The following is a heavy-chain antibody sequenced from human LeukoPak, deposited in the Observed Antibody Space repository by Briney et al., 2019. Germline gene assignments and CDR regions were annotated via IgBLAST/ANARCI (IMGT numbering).Heavy chain of an antibody. Sequence: ASVKVSCKASGYTFTSYGISWVRQAPGQGLEWMGWISAYNGNTNYAQKLQGTVTITTDTSTSTAYMELRSLRCDDTAVYYCARGYGDHIEGDFDYWGQGTLLTVSS. D-gene: IGHD4-17*01. CDR1: GYTFTSYG. V-gene: IGHV1-18*04. J-gene: IGHJ4*02. CDR3: ARGYGDHIEGDFDY. CDR2: ISAYNGNT.